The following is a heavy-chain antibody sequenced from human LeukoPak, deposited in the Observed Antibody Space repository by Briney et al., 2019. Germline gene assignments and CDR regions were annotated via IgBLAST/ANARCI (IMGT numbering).Heavy chain of an antibody. CDR1: GFTSIDYA. J-gene: IGHJ6*02. V-gene: IGHV3-23*01. Sequence: PGGSLRLSFLGSGFTSIDYALTSARQTPGKGLEWVSGISGGGMTTYYADSVKGRFTISRDDSKNTLYLQMNSLRADDTAIYYCARNQQLGGHSYYYYGMDVWGQGTTVTVSS. CDR2: ISGGGMTT. D-gene: IGHD3-16*01. CDR3: ARNQQLGGHSYYYYGMDV.